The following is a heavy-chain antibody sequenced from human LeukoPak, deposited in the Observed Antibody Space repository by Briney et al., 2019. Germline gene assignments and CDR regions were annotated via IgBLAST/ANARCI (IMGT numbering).Heavy chain of an antibody. D-gene: IGHD3/OR15-3a*01. J-gene: IGHJ4*02. CDR1: GYTFTSYG. V-gene: IGHV1-18*04. CDR3: ARRTGYYTPTSNFDY. CDR2: ISAYNGNT. Sequence: GASVKVSCKASGYTFTSYGISWVRQAPGQGPEWMGWISAYNGNTNYAQKLQGRVTMTTDTSTSTAYMELRSLRSDDTAVYYCARRTGYYTPTSNFDYWGQGTLVTVSS.